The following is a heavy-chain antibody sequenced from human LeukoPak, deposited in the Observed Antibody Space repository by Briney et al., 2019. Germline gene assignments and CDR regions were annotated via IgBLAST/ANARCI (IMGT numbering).Heavy chain of an antibody. V-gene: IGHV4-38-2*02. CDR3: ARVANYYYYYMDV. Sequence: SETLSLTCTVSGYSISSGYYWGWIRQPPGKGLEWIGNIYHSGSTYYNPSLKSRVTISVDTSKNHFSLKLSSVTAADTAVYYCARVANYYYYYMDVWAKGPRSPSP. CDR1: GYSISSGYY. J-gene: IGHJ6*03. CDR2: IYHSGST.